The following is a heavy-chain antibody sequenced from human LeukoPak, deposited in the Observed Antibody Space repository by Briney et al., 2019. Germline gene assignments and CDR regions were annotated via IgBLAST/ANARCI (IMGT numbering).Heavy chain of an antibody. D-gene: IGHD4-17*01. V-gene: IGHV4-59*01. Sequence: PSETLSLTCTVSGGSISIYYRSWIRQPPGKGLEWIGYIYYSGSTNYNPSLKSRVTISVDTSKNQFSLKLSSVTAADTAVYYCAREDSDDYGDAFDIWGQGTMVTVSS. CDR1: GGSISIYY. CDR2: IYYSGST. J-gene: IGHJ3*02. CDR3: AREDSDDYGDAFDI.